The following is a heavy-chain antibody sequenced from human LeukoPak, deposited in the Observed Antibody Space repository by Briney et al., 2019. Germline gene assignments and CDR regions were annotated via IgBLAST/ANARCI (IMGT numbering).Heavy chain of an antibody. CDR3: AKDPQYYYDGSGYYDY. CDR1: EFTFSSYA. CDR2: ISGSGGST. J-gene: IGHJ4*02. Sequence: GGSLRLSCAASEFTFSSYAMSWVRQAPGKGLEWVSAISGSGGSTYYADSVKGRFTISRDNSKNTLYLQMNSLRAEDTAVYYCAKDPQYYYDGSGYYDYWGQGTLVTVSS. V-gene: IGHV3-23*01. D-gene: IGHD3-22*01.